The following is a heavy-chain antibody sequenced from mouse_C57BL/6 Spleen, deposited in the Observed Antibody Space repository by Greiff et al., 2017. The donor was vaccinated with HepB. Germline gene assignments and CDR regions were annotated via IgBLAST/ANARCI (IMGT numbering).Heavy chain of an antibody. D-gene: IGHD1-1*01. Sequence: DVKLVESGGGLVKPGGSLKLSCAASGFTFSSYAMSWVRQTPEKRLEWVATISDGGSYTYYPDKVKGRFTISRDNDKNNLYLQMSHLKSEDTAMYYCAIDYYGSSPYFDYWGHGTTLTVSS. CDR2: ISDGGSYT. CDR3: AIDYYGSSPYFDY. CDR1: GFTFSSYA. J-gene: IGHJ2*01. V-gene: IGHV5-4*01.